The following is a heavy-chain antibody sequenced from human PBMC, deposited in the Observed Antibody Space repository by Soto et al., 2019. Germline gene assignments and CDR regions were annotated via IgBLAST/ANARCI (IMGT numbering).Heavy chain of an antibody. Sequence: SETLSLTCAVYGGSFSGYYWSWIRQPPRKGLEWIGEINHSGSTNYNPSLKSRVTISVDTSKNQFSLKLSSVTAADTAVYYCARGRRYIAAAGRGQANDYWGQGTLVTVSS. D-gene: IGHD6-13*01. J-gene: IGHJ4*02. V-gene: IGHV4-34*01. CDR3: ARGRRYIAAAGRGQANDY. CDR1: GGSFSGYY. CDR2: INHSGST.